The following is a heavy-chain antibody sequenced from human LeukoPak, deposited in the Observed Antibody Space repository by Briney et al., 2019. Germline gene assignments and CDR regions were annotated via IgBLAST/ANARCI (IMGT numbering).Heavy chain of an antibody. J-gene: IGHJ4*02. CDR1: GGSISSSSYY. Sequence: SETLSLTCTVSGGSISSSSYYWGWIRQPPGKGLEWIGSIYYSGSTYYNPSLKSRVTISVDTSKNQFSLKLSSVTAADTAVYYCARLPLIVGAPFDYWGQGTLVTVSS. D-gene: IGHD1-26*01. CDR3: ARLPLIVGAPFDY. CDR2: IYYSGST. V-gene: IGHV4-39*01.